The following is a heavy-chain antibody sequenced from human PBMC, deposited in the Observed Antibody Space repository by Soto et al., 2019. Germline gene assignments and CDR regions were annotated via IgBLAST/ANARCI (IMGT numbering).Heavy chain of an antibody. CDR1: GGSISSSNW. CDR2: IHHSGTT. J-gene: IGHJ5*02. Sequence: SETLSLTCAVSGGSISSSNWWHWVRQPPGKGLEWIGEIHHSGTTNYNPSLKSRVAVSVDKSKNQFSLKLNSVTAADTAVYYCARVRQYCSGTSCYLDPWGQGTLVTVSS. CDR3: ARVRQYCSGTSCYLDP. D-gene: IGHD2-2*01. V-gene: IGHV4-4*02.